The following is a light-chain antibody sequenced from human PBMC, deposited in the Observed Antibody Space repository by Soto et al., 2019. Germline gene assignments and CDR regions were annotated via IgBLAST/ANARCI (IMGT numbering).Light chain of an antibody. CDR3: QQYHRYSRT. CDR2: DAS. J-gene: IGKJ1*01. V-gene: IGKV1-5*01. CDR1: QSISSW. Sequence: DIQMTQSPSTLSASVGDRVTITCRASQSISSWLAWYQQKPGKAPKVLIYDASSLKSGVPSRFGGSGSGTEFTLTISSLQPDDLATYYCQQYHRYSRTFGQGTKVDIK.